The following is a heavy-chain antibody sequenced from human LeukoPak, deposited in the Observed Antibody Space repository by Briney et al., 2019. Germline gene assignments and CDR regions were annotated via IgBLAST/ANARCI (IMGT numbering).Heavy chain of an antibody. J-gene: IGHJ4*02. CDR3: TKGTWIQLWSLFDS. V-gene: IGHV3-23*01. Sequence: GGSLRLSCAASGFTFSSYSMNWVRQAPGKGLEWVSGIGGSDGSTYYADSVKGRFTISRDNSKNTLYLQMNSLRAEDTALYYCTKGTWIQLWSLFDSWGQGALVTVSS. CDR2: IGGSDGST. D-gene: IGHD5-18*01. CDR1: GFTFSSYS.